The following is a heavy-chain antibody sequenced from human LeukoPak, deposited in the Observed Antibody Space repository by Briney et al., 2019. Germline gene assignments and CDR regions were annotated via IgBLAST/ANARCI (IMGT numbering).Heavy chain of an antibody. CDR3: ARVPGEWELLYYYGMDV. CDR1: GGSISSYY. V-gene: IGHV4-59*01. CDR2: IYYSGST. Sequence: SETLSLTCTVSGGSISSYYWSWIRQPPGKGLEWIGYIYYSGSTNYNPSLKSRVTISVDTSKNQFSLKLSSVTAADTAVYYCARVPGEWELLYYYGMDVWGQGTTVTVSS. J-gene: IGHJ6*02. D-gene: IGHD1-26*01.